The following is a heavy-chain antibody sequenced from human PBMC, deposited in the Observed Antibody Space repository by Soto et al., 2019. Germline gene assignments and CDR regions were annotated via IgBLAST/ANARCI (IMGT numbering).Heavy chain of an antibody. CDR3: ARDSSSSIRGYYYYGMDV. Sequence: GASVKVSCKASGGTFSSYAISWVRQAPGQGLEWMGGIIPIFGTANYAQKFQGRVTITADESTSTAYMELSSLRSEDTAVYYCARDSSSSIRGYYYYGMDVWGQGTTVTVSS. V-gene: IGHV1-69*13. CDR2: IIPIFGTA. J-gene: IGHJ6*02. D-gene: IGHD6-6*01. CDR1: GGTFSSYA.